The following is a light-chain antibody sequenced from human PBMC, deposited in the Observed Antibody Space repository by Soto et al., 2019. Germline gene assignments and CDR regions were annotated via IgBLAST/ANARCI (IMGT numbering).Light chain of an antibody. J-gene: IGKJ4*01. CDR2: DAS. CDR1: QSISSR. CDR3: QQYNSYSLT. Sequence: DIQMTQSPSTLSASVGDRVTITCRASQSISSRLAWYQQKPGKAPKILIYDASNLESGVPSRFSASGSGTAFTLTISRLQPDDFATYYCQQYNSYSLTFGGGTKVEIK. V-gene: IGKV1-5*01.